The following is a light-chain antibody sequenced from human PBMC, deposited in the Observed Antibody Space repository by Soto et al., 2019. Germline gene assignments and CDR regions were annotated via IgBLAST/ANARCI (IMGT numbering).Light chain of an antibody. CDR1: SSNIGSNT. CDR2: SNN. J-gene: IGLJ2*01. CDR3: AAWDDSLNGPV. Sequence: QSVLTQPPSASGTPGQRVAISCSGGSSNIGSNTVNWDQHLPGKDPKLLIYSNNQRPSGVPDRFSGAMSGTSASLAISGLPSEDEADYYCAAWDDSLNGPVFGGGPKLTVL. V-gene: IGLV1-44*01.